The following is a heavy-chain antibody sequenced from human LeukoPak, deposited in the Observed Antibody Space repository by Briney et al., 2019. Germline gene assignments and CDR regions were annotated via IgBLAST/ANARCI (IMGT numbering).Heavy chain of an antibody. CDR1: GFIFSDYW. Sequence: PGGSLRLSCAASGFIFSDYWMHWIRHTPGQGLVWVARIKGDGSSTDYADSVKGRFTISRDNAKNTVFLQMNSLRADDTAVYYCARGNRLEVREFDYWGQGTLVTVAS. CDR3: ARGNRLEVREFDY. CDR2: IKGDGSST. J-gene: IGHJ4*02. D-gene: IGHD1-14*01. V-gene: IGHV3-74*01.